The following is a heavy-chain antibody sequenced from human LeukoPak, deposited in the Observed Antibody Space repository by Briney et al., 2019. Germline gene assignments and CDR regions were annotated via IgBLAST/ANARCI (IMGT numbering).Heavy chain of an antibody. CDR3: AREDASAFDI. CDR1: GFTFSSYI. V-gene: IGHV3-21*01. J-gene: IGHJ3*02. Sequence: GGSLRLSCAASGFTFSSYIMNWVRQAPGKVLEWVSSISSSSNHIYYADSMKGRFTISRDNAKNSLFLQMNTLRAEDTAVYYCAREDASAFDIWGQGTMVTVSS. CDR2: ISSSSNHI.